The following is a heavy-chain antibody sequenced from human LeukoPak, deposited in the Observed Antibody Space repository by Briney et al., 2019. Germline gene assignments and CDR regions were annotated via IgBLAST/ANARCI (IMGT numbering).Heavy chain of an antibody. CDR1: GYAFTSYY. V-gene: IGHV1-24*01. Sequence: ASVKVSCKASGYAFTSYYMHWVRQAPGKGLEWMGGFDPEDGETIYAQKFQGRVTMTEDTSTDTAYMELSSLRSEDTAVYYCATLQWLVDYWGQGTLVTVSS. J-gene: IGHJ4*02. CDR3: ATLQWLVDY. CDR2: FDPEDGET. D-gene: IGHD6-19*01.